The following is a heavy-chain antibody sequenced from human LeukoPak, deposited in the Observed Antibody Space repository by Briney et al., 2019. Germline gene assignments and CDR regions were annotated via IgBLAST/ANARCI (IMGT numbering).Heavy chain of an antibody. J-gene: IGHJ4*02. V-gene: IGHV1-18*01. CDR3: ARGPRGNGGYFDWSEFDY. D-gene: IGHD3-9*01. CDR1: GYTFTSYG. CDR2: ISAYNGNT. Sequence: ASVKVSCKASGYTFTSYGISWVRQAPGQGLEWMGWISAYNGNTNYAQKLQGRVTMTTDTSTSTAYMELRSLRSDDTAVYYCARGPRGNGGYFDWSEFDYWGQGTLVTVSS.